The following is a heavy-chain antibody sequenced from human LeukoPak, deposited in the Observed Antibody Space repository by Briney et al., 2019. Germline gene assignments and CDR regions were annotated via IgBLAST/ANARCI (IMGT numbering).Heavy chain of an antibody. Sequence: GVSLRLSCVASGFTFSDYWMSWVRQAPGKGLEWVANIKYDGIDKQYVDSIKGRFTISRDNAKNTLYLQMDSLRVDDTAIYYCAKFSRVQSSFWGQGTLVTVSS. D-gene: IGHD4/OR15-4a*01. V-gene: IGHV3-7*01. J-gene: IGHJ4*02. CDR2: IKYDGIDK. CDR3: AKFSRVQSSF. CDR1: GFTFSDYW.